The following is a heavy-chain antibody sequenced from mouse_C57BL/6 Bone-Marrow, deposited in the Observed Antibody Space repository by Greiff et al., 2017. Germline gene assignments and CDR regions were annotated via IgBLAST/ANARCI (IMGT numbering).Heavy chain of an antibody. CDR2: ISNLAYSI. CDR1: GFTFSDYG. V-gene: IGHV5-15*04. Sequence: EVKLVESGGGLVQPGGSLKLSCAASGFTFSDYGMAWVRQAPRKGPEWVAFISNLAYSIYYADTVTGRFTISRENAKNTLYLEMSSLRSEDTAMYYCARRAYGRSWYFDVWGTGTTVTVSS. D-gene: IGHD1-1*01. J-gene: IGHJ1*03. CDR3: ARRAYGRSWYFDV.